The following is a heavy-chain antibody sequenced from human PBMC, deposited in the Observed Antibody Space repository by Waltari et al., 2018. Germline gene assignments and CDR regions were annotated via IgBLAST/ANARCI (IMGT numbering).Heavy chain of an antibody. CDR1: GITFSNYD. Sequence: EVQLVESGGDLVQTGGSLRLSCAASGITFSNYDMHWVRQGRGDCLESVSAIGIGGYTYSSDSVRGRFTISRENAKNSLYLPMNTLIDGDTAVYFCATEVQDDISRGWAFDIWGQGTMVTVSS. V-gene: IGHV3-13*01. J-gene: IGHJ3*02. CDR3: ATEVQDDISRGWAFDI. CDR2: IGIGGYT. D-gene: IGHD6-19*01.